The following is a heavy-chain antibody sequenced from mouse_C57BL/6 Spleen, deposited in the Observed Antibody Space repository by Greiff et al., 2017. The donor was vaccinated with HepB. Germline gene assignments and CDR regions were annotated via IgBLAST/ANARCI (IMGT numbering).Heavy chain of an antibody. CDR1: GYTFTSYW. V-gene: IGHV1-61*01. CDR2: IYPSDSET. CDR3: AREGGSSHWYFDV. J-gene: IGHJ1*03. D-gene: IGHD1-1*01. Sequence: QVQLQQPGAELVRPGSSVKLSCKASGYTFTSYWMDWVKQRPGQGLEWIGNIYPSDSETHYNQKFKDKATLTVDKSSSTAYMQLSSLTSEDSAVYYCAREGGSSHWYFDVWGTGTTVTVSS.